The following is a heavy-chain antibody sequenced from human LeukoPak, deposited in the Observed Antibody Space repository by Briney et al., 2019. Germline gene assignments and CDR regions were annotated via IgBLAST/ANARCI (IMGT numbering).Heavy chain of an antibody. CDR1: GGSISSYY. Sequence: PSETLSLTCTVSGGSISSYYWSWIRRPPGKGLEWIGYIYYSGSTNYNPSLKSRVTISVDTSKNQFSLKLSSVTAADTAVYYCARGAARYYYYYMDVWGKGTTVTVSS. CDR3: ARGAARYYYYYMDV. J-gene: IGHJ6*03. V-gene: IGHV4-59*01. CDR2: IYYSGST. D-gene: IGHD6-6*01.